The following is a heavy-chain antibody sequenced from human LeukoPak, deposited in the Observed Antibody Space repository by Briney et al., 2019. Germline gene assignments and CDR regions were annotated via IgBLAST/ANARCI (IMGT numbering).Heavy chain of an antibody. CDR3: ARGGSYYAAFDY. J-gene: IGHJ4*02. D-gene: IGHD1-26*01. CDR2: MNPNSGNT. V-gene: IGHV1-8*01. CDR1: GYTFTSYD. Sequence: ASVKVSCKASGYTFTSYDINWVRQATGQGLEWMGWMNPNSGNTGYAQKFQGRVTMTRNTSTSTAYMELRSLRSDDTAVYYCARGGSYYAAFDYWGQGTLVTVSS.